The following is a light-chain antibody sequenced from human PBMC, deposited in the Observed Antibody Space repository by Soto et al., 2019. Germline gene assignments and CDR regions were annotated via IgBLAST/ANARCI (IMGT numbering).Light chain of an antibody. CDR3: QQRSNSTRT. CDR2: DVS. V-gene: IGKV3-11*01. J-gene: IGKJ1*01. Sequence: EIVMTQSPATLSVSPGERATLSCSASQNIRSYLIWYAQKPGQAPRILIYDVSNRATGILARFSGSGSGTDFTRTISSLEPEDVAVDYCQQRSNSTRTFGQGTKVDIK. CDR1: QNIRSY.